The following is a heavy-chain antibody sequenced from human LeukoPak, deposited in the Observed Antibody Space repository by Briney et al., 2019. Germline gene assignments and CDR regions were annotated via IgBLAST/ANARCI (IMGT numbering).Heavy chain of an antibody. V-gene: IGHV1-46*01. CDR1: GYTFTNYY. CDR2: INPSGGST. CDR3: ARGGRERYSSGWTDAFDI. Sequence: ASVTVSFKASGYTFTNYYMHWVRQAPGQGLEWMGIINPSGGSTSYAQKFQGRVTMTRDTSTSTVYMELSSLSSEDTAVYYCARGGRERYSSGWTDAFDIWGQRTMVTVSS. D-gene: IGHD6-19*01. J-gene: IGHJ3*02.